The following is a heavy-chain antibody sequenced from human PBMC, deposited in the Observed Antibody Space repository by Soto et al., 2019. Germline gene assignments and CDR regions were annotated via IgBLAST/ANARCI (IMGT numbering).Heavy chain of an antibody. CDR1: GFTFSSYS. CDR3: ARVTSRSSSYNWFDP. J-gene: IGHJ5*02. V-gene: IGHV3-48*02. Sequence: PGGSLRPSCAASGFTFSSYSMNWVRQAPGKGLEWVSYISSSSSTIYYADSVKGRFTISRDNAKNSLYLQMNSLRDEDTAVYYCARVTSRSSSYNWFDPWGQGTLVTVSS. CDR2: ISSSSSTI. D-gene: IGHD6-13*01.